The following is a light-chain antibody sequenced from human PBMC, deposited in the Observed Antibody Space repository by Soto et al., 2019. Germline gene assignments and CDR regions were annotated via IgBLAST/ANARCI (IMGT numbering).Light chain of an antibody. Sequence: QSALTQPRSASGSPGQSITISCTGTSSDVGGYNYVSWYQQHPAKAPKLINFDVSKRPSGVPNRFSGSKSGNTASLTVSGLQAEDEADYYCSSYAGSSNVFGTGTKVTV. V-gene: IGLV2-8*01. CDR2: DVS. J-gene: IGLJ1*01. CDR3: SSYAGSSNV. CDR1: SSDVGGYNY.